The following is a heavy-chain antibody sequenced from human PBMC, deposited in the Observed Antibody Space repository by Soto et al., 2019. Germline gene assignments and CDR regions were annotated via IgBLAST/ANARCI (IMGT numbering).Heavy chain of an antibody. CDR1: GYTFTSYA. V-gene: IGHV1-3*01. CDR2: INAGNGNT. Sequence: ASVKVSCKASGYTFTSYAMHWVRQAPGQRLEWMGWINAGNGNTKYSQKFQGRVTITRDTSASTAYMELSSLRSEDTAVYYCARDARSGVYSYGYDFDYWGQGTLVTVSS. D-gene: IGHD5-18*01. J-gene: IGHJ4*02. CDR3: ARDARSGVYSYGYDFDY.